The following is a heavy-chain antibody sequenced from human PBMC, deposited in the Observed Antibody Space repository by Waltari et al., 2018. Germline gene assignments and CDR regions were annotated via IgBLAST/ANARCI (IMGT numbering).Heavy chain of an antibody. CDR3: ARLRREYLYEGLDV. CDR1: GASMSRYY. CDR2: VFYTGKT. D-gene: IGHD2-2*02. Sequence: QVQLQESGPGLVKPSETLALTCTVSGASMSRYYGNWIRPAPGKGLEWIGYVFYTGKTLYNPSRKSRVTILVDTSKNQFSLELNSVTAADTAVYFCARLRREYLYEGLDVWGQGTAVSVSS. V-gene: IGHV4-59*01. J-gene: IGHJ6*02.